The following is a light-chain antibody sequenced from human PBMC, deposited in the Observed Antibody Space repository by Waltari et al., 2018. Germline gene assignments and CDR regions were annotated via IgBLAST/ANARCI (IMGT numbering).Light chain of an antibody. J-gene: IGLJ7*01. CDR1: SGSIASSY. CDR3: QSYDSSYPAV. Sequence: NFMLTQPHSVSESPGKTVTISCTRSSGSIASSYVQWFQQRPGSSPTTVIFEDNQRPPGVPGRFSGSIDSSSNSASLTISGLQTEDEADYYCQSYDSSYPAVFGGGTQLTVL. V-gene: IGLV6-57*01. CDR2: EDN.